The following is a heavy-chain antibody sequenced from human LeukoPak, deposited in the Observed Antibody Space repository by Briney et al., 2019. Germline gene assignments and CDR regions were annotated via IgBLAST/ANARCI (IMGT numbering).Heavy chain of an antibody. D-gene: IGHD3-22*01. V-gene: IGHV1-18*01. CDR3: ARGRYYYDRSGYYYEDY. Sequence: ASVKVSCKASGYTFTSYGISWVRQAPGQGLEWMGWISAYNGNTNYAQKLQGRVTMTTDTSTSTAYMELRSLRSDDTAVYYCARGRYYYDRSGYYYEDYWGQGTLVTVSS. CDR1: GYTFTSYG. J-gene: IGHJ4*02. CDR2: ISAYNGNT.